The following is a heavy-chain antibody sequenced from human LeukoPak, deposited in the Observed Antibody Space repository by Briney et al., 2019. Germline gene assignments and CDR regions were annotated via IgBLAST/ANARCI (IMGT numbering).Heavy chain of an antibody. V-gene: IGHV3-11*01. CDR2: ITNSGYTI. CDR3: ARDVVKATRGVFDI. J-gene: IGHJ3*02. CDR1: GMTFSDYH. Sequence: GGSLRLSCAASGMTFSDYHMTWIRQAPGKGLEWISYITNSGYTIYYADSVKGRFTISRDNAKNSLSLQMNGLRADDTAVYYCARDVVKATRGVFDIWGQGTMVTVSS. D-gene: IGHD1-26*01.